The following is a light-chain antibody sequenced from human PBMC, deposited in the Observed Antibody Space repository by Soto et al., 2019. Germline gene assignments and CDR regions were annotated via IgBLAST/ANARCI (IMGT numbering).Light chain of an antibody. J-gene: IGLJ1*01. CDR1: SSDVGGYNY. Sequence: QSALTHPASVSGSPGQSITISCTGTSSDVGGYNYVSWYQQHPGKAPKLIIYDVSNRPSGVSNRFSGSNSGNTASLTISGLQAKHEADYYCSSYTSSSTLLYVFGTGTKLTVL. CDR2: DVS. CDR3: SSYTSSSTLLYV. V-gene: IGLV2-14*01.